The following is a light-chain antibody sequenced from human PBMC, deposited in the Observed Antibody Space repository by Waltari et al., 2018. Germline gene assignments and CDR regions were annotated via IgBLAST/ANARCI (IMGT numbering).Light chain of an antibody. J-gene: IGLJ2*01. CDR1: SSDVGRYKF. V-gene: IGLV2-23*02. CDR3: CSYASSNIVV. CDR2: EVD. Sequence: QSALTQPASVSGSPGQSITISCTGTSSDVGRYKFVSWYQHHPGKAPKVIIYEVDKRPSGVSNRFSGSKSGNTASLTISGLQAEDEADYYCCSYASSNIVVFGGGTKVTVL.